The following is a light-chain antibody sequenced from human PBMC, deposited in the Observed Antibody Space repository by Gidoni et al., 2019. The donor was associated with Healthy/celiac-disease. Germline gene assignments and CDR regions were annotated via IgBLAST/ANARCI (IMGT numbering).Light chain of an antibody. CDR3: QAWDSSTAFYV. Sequence: SYELTQPPSVSVSPGQTASITCSGDKLGDEYACWYQQKPGQSPVLVIYQDSKRPSGIPERFSGSNSGNTATLTIGGTQAMDEADYYCQAWDSSTAFYVFGTGTKVTVL. J-gene: IGLJ1*01. CDR2: QDS. V-gene: IGLV3-1*01. CDR1: KLGDEY.